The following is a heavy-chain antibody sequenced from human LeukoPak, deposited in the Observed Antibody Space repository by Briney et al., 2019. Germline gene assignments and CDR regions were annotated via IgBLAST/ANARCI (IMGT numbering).Heavy chain of an antibody. CDR1: GCSISSGGYY. V-gene: IGHV4-31*03. CDR2: IYYSGST. J-gene: IGHJ4*02. D-gene: IGHD3-22*01. CDR3: ARGGPTYYYDSSGQGVFDY. Sequence: SETLSLTCTVSGCSISSGGYYWSWIRQPPGKGLERIGYIYYSGSTYYNPSLKSRVNISVDTSKNQFSLKLSSVTAADTAVYYCARGGPTYYYDSSGQGVFDYWGQGTLVTVSS.